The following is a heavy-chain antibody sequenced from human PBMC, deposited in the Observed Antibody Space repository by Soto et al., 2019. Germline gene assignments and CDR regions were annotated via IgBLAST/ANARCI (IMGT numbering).Heavy chain of an antibody. V-gene: IGHV3-74*01. CDR1: GFTFSDHW. CDR2: INSDGSIA. J-gene: IGHJ3*02. CDR3: GRERWGLLDI. D-gene: IGHD7-27*01. Sequence: DVQLVESGGGLVQPGGSLRLSCAASGFTFSDHWMHWVRQAPGEGLVWVSRINSDGSIAHYAESVKGRFTISRDNAKNTLWLQVNSLRDDDTAVYYCGRERWGLLDIWGQGAMVTVSS.